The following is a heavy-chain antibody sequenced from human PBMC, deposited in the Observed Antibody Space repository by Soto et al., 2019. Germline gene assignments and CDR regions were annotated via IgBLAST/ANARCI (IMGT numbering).Heavy chain of an antibody. D-gene: IGHD2-15*01. CDR1: GFTFSSYE. CDR3: ARDPGSGGNVSDFDY. CDR2: ISSSGSTI. J-gene: IGHJ4*02. V-gene: IGHV3-48*03. Sequence: GGSLRLSCAASGFTFSSYEMNWVRQAPGKGLEWVSYISSSGSTIYYADSVKGRFTISRDNAKNSLYLQMNSLRAEDTAVYYCARDPGSGGNVSDFDYWGQGTLVTVSS.